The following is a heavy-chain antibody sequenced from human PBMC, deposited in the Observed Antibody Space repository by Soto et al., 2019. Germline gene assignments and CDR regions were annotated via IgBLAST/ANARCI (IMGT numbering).Heavy chain of an antibody. Sequence: GGSLRLSCAASGFTFSDYYMSWIRQAPGKGLEWVSYISGSGSPIYFADSVKGRFTISRDNAKNSMYLQMNSLRAEDTAVYYCARGNYNWNYDYWGQGTLVTVSS. CDR1: GFTFSDYY. V-gene: IGHV3-11*01. D-gene: IGHD1-7*01. J-gene: IGHJ4*02. CDR3: ARGNYNWNYDY. CDR2: ISGSGSPI.